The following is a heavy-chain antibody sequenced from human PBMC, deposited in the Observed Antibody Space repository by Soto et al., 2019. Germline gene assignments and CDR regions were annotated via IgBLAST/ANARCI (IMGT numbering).Heavy chain of an antibody. Sequence: SETLSLTCTVSGGSISIYYWSWIRQPPGKGLEWIGYIYYSGSTNYNPSLKSRVTISEDTSKNQFSLKLSSVTAADTAMYYCARGTQLPYYFDYWGQGTLVTVSS. CDR2: IYYSGST. CDR3: ARGTQLPYYFDY. D-gene: IGHD2-2*01. V-gene: IGHV4-59*01. CDR1: GGSISIYY. J-gene: IGHJ4*02.